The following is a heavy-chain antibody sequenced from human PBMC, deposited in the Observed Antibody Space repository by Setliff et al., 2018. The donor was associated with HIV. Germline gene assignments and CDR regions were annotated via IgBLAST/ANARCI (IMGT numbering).Heavy chain of an antibody. CDR3: AREIRTVYTGGHYFYGIDV. J-gene: IGHJ6*02. V-gene: IGHV3-23*01. Sequence: GGSLRLSCAVSGFMFSNYAMNWVRQGPGRELEWVSAIRGNGVDRFYTDSVRGRFTISRDNSKNTLYLQMSSLRAGDTAVYYCAREIRTVYTGGHYFYGIDVWGQGTAVTVSS. CDR1: GFMFSNYA. D-gene: IGHD3-16*01. CDR2: IRGNGVDR.